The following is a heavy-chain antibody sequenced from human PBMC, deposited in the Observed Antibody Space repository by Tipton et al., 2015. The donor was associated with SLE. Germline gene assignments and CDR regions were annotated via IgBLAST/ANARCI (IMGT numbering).Heavy chain of an antibody. V-gene: IGHV4-59*11. D-gene: IGHD6-13*01. Sequence: TLSLTCTVSGGSISSHYWSWIRQPPGKGLEWIGCIYYSGSTNYNPSLNSRVTLSVDMSKNQFSLKLSSVTAADTAVYYCARHRMMDSSSWAYYFDYWGQGTLVTVSS. CDR2: IYYSGST. J-gene: IGHJ4*02. CDR1: GGSISSHY. CDR3: ARHRMMDSSSWAYYFDY.